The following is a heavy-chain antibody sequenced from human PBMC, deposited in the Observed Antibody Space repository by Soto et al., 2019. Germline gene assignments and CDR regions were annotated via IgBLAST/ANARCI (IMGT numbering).Heavy chain of an antibody. CDR2: ISHDGSDK. Sequence: GGSLRLSCAAPGFTFRNYGMHWVRQAPGKGLEWVAVISHDGSDKYYADSMKGRFIISRDNSENTLFLNMNSLKPEDTAVYYCAKENQHLVHDYWGQGTLVTAPQ. V-gene: IGHV3-30*18. CDR3: AKENQHLVHDY. D-gene: IGHD6-13*01. J-gene: IGHJ4*02. CDR1: GFTFRNYG.